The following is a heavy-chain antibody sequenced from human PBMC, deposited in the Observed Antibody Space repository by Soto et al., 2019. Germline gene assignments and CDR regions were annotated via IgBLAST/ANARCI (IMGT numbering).Heavy chain of an antibody. Sequence: GGTPRLSSSVPQYSRSPSAMPWVRQASGKGLEYASSISSNGGSTYYADSVKGRFTISRDNSKNTLYLQMSSLRTEDTALYYWGKERWIHYWGQGIL. V-gene: IGHV3-64D*06. J-gene: IGHJ4*02. CDR3: GKERWIHY. CDR2: ISSNGGST. D-gene: IGHD2-2*03. CDR1: QYSRSPSA.